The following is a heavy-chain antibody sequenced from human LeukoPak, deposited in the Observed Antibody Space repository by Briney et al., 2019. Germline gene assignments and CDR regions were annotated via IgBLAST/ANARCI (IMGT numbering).Heavy chain of an antibody. J-gene: IGHJ5*02. CDR3: ARRLRLSGYHQDNWFDP. Sequence: PSETLSLTCTVSGGSISSSSYYWGWIRQPPGKGLEWIGEINHSGSTNYNPSLDSRVTISVDTSQNHFSLKLSSVTAADTAVYYCARRLRLSGYHQDNWFDPWGQGTLVTVSS. CDR1: GGSISSSSYY. D-gene: IGHD3-22*01. CDR2: INHSGST. V-gene: IGHV4-39*07.